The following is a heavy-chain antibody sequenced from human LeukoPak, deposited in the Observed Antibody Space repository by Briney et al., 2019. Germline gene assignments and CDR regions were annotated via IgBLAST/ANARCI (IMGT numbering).Heavy chain of an antibody. CDR2: IYSGGST. J-gene: IGHJ5*02. CDR3: AKDLGGVRYFDWPPNWFDP. V-gene: IGHV3-53*05. Sequence: PGGSLRLSCAASGFTVSSNYMSWVRQAPGKGLEWGSVIYSGGSTYYADSVKGRFTISRDNSKNTLYLQMNSLRAEDTAVYYCAKDLGGVRYFDWPPNWFDPWGQGTLVTVSS. D-gene: IGHD3-9*01. CDR1: GFTVSSNY.